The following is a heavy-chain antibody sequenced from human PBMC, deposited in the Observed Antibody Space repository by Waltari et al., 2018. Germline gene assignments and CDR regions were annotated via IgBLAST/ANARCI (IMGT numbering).Heavy chain of an antibody. V-gene: IGHV1-69*01. J-gene: IGHJ6*02. CDR2: IIPIFGTA. Sequence: QVQLVQSGAEVKKPGSSVKVSCKASGATFSSYAISWVRQAHGPGLEWMGGIIPIFGTANYAQKFQGRVTITADESTSTAYMELSSLRSEDTAVYYCARGRVITMIVVVSYYYYGMDVWGQGTTVTVSS. CDR1: GATFSSYA. CDR3: ARGRVITMIVVVSYYYYGMDV. D-gene: IGHD3-22*01.